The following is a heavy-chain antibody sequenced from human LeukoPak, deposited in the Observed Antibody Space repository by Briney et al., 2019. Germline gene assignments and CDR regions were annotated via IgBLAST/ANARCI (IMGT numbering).Heavy chain of an antibody. V-gene: IGHV4-30-2*01. J-gene: IGHJ6*02. CDR3: ARGHPPTYYDILTGHLFGGYYCYGMDV. CDR1: GGSISSGGYY. D-gene: IGHD3-9*01. CDR2: IYHSGST. Sequence: SETLSLTCTVSGGSISSGGYYWSWIRQPPGKGLEWIGYIYHSGSTYYNPSLKSRVTISVDRSKNQFSLKLSSVTAADTAVYYCARGHPPTYYDILTGHLFGGYYCYGMDVWGQGTTVTVSS.